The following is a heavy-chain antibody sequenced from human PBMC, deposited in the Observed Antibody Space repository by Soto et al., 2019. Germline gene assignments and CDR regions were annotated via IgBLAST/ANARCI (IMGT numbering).Heavy chain of an antibody. CDR2: ISPGDSDT. J-gene: IGHJ4*02. CDR1: GYSFTNNW. D-gene: IGHD4-17*01. CDR3: ARRVTTISYYFDH. V-gene: IGHV5-51*01. Sequence: PGESLKISCKGSGYSFTNNWIAWVRQMPGKGLEWMGIISPGDSDTRYSPSFQGQVTLSADKSINTAYLQWSSLKASDTAMYFCARRVTTISYYFDHWGQGTPVTVSS.